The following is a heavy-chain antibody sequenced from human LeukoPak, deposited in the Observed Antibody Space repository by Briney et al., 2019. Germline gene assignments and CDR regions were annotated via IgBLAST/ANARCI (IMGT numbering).Heavy chain of an antibody. CDR1: GFTFSGYW. CDR2: ISNDGTTT. J-gene: IGHJ4*02. CDR3: ARDHYGSGSY. Sequence: GVSLRLSCAASGFTFSGYWMLWVRQDPGKGLVWVSRISNDGTTTNYADSVKGRFTISRDSAKNTLYLQMNSLRAEDTAVYYCARDHYGSGSYWGQGALVTVSS. V-gene: IGHV3-74*01. D-gene: IGHD3-10*01.